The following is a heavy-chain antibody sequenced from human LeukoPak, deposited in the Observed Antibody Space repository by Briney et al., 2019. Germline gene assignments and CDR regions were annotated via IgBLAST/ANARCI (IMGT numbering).Heavy chain of an antibody. J-gene: IGHJ4*01. CDR2: INQSGSP. CDR1: GGSFSGYY. D-gene: IGHD3-22*01. CDR3: ARVIGDVSGYYVDY. Sequence: SETLSLPCAVYGGSFSGYYWSWIRQPPGKGLEWIGEINQSGSPNYNPSLKSRITISVDTSKNQFSLKLRSVTAADTAVFYCARVIGDVSGYYVDYWGQGALVTVSS. V-gene: IGHV4-34*01.